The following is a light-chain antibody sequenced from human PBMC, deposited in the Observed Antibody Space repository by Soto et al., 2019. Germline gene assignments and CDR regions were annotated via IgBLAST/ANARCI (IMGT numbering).Light chain of an antibody. CDR1: SSDVGSYNL. CDR3: CSYAGSSTLV. V-gene: IGLV2-23*01. Sequence: QSALTQPASVSGSPGQSVTISCSGTSSDVGSYNLVSCYQQHAGKAPQLMIYEGNKRPSGVYNRFSGSKAANTASLTSGGLQGEDEADYYCCSYAGSSTLVFGGGTKLTVL. CDR2: EGN. J-gene: IGLJ2*01.